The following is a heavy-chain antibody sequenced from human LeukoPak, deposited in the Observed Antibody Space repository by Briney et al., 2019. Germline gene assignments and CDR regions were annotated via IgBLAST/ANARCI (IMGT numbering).Heavy chain of an antibody. CDR1: GYTLIELS. D-gene: IGHD2-2*01. V-gene: IGHV1-24*01. J-gene: IGHJ4*02. Sequence: ASVKVSCKVSGYTLIELSMHWVRQAPGKGLECMGGFDPEDGEAIYVQKFQGRVTMTEDTSTDTAYMELSSLKLEDTAVYYCATGAPVVVPAATFDYWGQGTLVTVSS. CDR2: FDPEDGEA. CDR3: ATGAPVVVPAATFDY.